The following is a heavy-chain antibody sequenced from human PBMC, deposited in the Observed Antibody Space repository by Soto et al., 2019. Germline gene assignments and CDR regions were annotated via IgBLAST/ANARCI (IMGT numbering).Heavy chain of an antibody. Sequence: ETLSLTCTVSGGSISSYYWSWIRQPPGKGLEWIGYIYYSGSTNYNPSLKSRVTISVDTSKNQFSLKLSSVTAADTAVYYCARVDYDILTGYYYFDYWGQGTLVTVSS. CDR1: GGSISSYY. V-gene: IGHV4-59*01. D-gene: IGHD3-9*01. CDR2: IYYSGST. CDR3: ARVDYDILTGYYYFDY. J-gene: IGHJ4*02.